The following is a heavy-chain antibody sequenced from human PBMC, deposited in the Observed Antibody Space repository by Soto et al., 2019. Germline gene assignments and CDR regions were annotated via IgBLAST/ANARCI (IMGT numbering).Heavy chain of an antibody. Sequence: SQTLSLTFAISGDSVSSNSSAWNWIRQSPSRVLEWLGRTYYRSKWYNDYAVSVKSRITIKPDTSKNQFSLQLNSVTPEDTAVYYCAKGSGVITIFGVAPDYYYYGMDVWGQGTTMTV. CDR3: AKGSGVITIFGVAPDYYYYGMDV. CDR1: GDSVSSNSSA. J-gene: IGHJ6*02. V-gene: IGHV6-1*01. D-gene: IGHD3-3*01. CDR2: TYYRSKWYN.